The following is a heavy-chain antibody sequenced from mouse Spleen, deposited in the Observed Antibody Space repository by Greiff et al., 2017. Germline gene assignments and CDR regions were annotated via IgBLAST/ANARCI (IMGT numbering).Heavy chain of an antibody. J-gene: IGHJ4*01. CDR1: GYTFTSYW. D-gene: IGHD2-14*01. CDR3: ARDYRYDDAMDY. CDR2: IHPNSGST. Sequence: VQLQQSGAELVKPGASVKLSCKASGYTFTSYWMHWVKQRPGQGLEWIGMIHPNSGSTNYNEKFKSKATLTVDKSSSTAYMQLSSLTSEDSAVYYCARDYRYDDAMDYWGQGTSVTVSS. V-gene: IGHV1-64*01.